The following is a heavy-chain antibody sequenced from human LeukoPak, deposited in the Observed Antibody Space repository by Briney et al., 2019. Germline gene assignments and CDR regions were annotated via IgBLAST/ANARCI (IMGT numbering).Heavy chain of an antibody. CDR1: GFTFSSYG. J-gene: IGHJ4*02. CDR3: ARNGGNSDFDY. V-gene: IGHV3-23*01. Sequence: GGSLRLSCAASGFTFSSYGMNWVRQAPGKGLEWVSGISGSGDSTYYADSVKGRFTISRDNAKNSLYLQMNSLRAEDTAVYYCARNGGNSDFDYWGQGTLVTVSS. CDR2: ISGSGDST. D-gene: IGHD4-23*01.